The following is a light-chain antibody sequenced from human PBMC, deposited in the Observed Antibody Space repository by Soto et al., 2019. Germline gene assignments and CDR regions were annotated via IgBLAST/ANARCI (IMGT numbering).Light chain of an antibody. Sequence: QAVVTQDASVSGSPGQSITISCTGTSSDVGGYNYVSWYQQHPGRAPKLIIYDVFTRPSGISHRFSGSKSGNTASLTISALQAEDEADYYCTSWTSTSTYVFGSGTKVTVL. CDR3: TSWTSTSTYV. J-gene: IGLJ1*01. CDR1: SSDVGGYNY. V-gene: IGLV2-14*01. CDR2: DVF.